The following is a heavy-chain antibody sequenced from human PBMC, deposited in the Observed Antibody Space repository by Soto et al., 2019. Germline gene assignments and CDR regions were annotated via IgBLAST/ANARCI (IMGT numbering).Heavy chain of an antibody. CDR2: IYWNDDK. CDR1: GFSLSTSGVG. V-gene: IGHV2-5*01. J-gene: IGHJ4*02. Sequence: GPTLVNPTQTLTLTRTFSGFSLSTSGVGVGWIRQPPGKALEWLALIYWNDDKRYSPSLKSRLTITKDTSKNQVVLTMNNMDTLDTFTYYCAHMARESSGYYYGGMVYYFDYWGQGTLVTVSS. D-gene: IGHD3-22*01. CDR3: AHMARESSGYYYGGMVYYFDY.